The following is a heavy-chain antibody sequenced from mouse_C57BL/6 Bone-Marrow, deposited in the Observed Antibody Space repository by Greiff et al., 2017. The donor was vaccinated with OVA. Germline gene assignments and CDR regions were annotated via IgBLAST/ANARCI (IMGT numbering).Heavy chain of an antibody. V-gene: IGHV3-6*01. CDR3: ARSSGGFYYPYYYAMDY. CDR1: GYSITSGYY. J-gene: IGHJ4*01. CDR2: ISYDGSN. D-gene: IGHD1-1*01. Sequence: EVQRVESGPGLVKPSQSLSLTCSVTGYSITSGYYWNWIRQFPGNKLEWMGYISYDGSNNYNPSLKNRISITRDTSKNQFFLKLNSVTTEDTATYYCARSSGGFYYPYYYAMDYWGQGTSVTVSS.